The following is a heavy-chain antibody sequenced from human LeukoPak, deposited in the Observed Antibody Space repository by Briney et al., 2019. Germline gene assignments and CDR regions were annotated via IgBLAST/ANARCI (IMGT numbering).Heavy chain of an antibody. CDR2: ISGSGGST. Sequence: GGSLRLSCAACGFTFSSYAMSWVRQAPGKGLEWVSAISGSGGSTYYADSVKGRFTISRDNSKNTLYLQMNSLRAEDTAVYYCAKDNKGSYGSGSYYNWFDPWGQGTLVTVSS. CDR1: GFTFSSYA. CDR3: AKDNKGSYGSGSYYNWFDP. D-gene: IGHD3-10*01. J-gene: IGHJ5*02. V-gene: IGHV3-23*01.